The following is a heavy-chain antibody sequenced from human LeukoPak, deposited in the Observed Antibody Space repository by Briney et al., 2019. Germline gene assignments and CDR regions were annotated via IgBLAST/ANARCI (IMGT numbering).Heavy chain of an antibody. CDR3: ARVGGRDSSGWYAFDY. Sequence: SETLSLTCTVSGGSISSYYWSWIRQPPGKGLEWIGYIYYSGSTNYNPSLKSRVTISVDTSKNQFSLKLSSVTAADTAVYYCARVGGRDSSGWYAFDYWGQGTLVTVSS. J-gene: IGHJ4*02. CDR1: GGSISSYY. V-gene: IGHV4-59*01. CDR2: IYYSGST. D-gene: IGHD6-19*01.